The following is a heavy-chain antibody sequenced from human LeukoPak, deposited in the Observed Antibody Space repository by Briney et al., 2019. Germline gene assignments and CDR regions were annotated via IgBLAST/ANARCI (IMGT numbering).Heavy chain of an antibody. V-gene: IGHV1-8*01. CDR1: GYTFTSYD. CDR3: AREPKHGNYYYYGMDV. CDR2: MNPNSGNT. D-gene: IGHD1-14*01. Sequence: ASVKVSCKASGYTFTSYDINWVRQATGQGLEWMGWMNPNSGNTGYAQKFQGRVTMTRNTSISTAYMELSSLRSEDTAVYYCAREPKHGNYYYYGMDVWGQGTTVTVSS. J-gene: IGHJ6*02.